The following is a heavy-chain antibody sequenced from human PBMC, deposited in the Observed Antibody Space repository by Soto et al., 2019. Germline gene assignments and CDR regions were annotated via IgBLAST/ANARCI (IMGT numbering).Heavy chain of an antibody. J-gene: IGHJ3*01. CDR2: LYDVDGS. D-gene: IGHD1-1*01. Sequence: DVQLVESGGGLIQPGESLRLSCAAFGLTISGKKYVAWVRQAPGKGLEWVSALYDVDGSFSADSVTGRFTTTSDSSKTTLHLQMHDLRPDDTAVYYCATWHEREPAFDVWGQGTTVTISS. CDR1: GLTISGKKY. CDR3: ATWHEREPAFDV. V-gene: IGHV3-53*01.